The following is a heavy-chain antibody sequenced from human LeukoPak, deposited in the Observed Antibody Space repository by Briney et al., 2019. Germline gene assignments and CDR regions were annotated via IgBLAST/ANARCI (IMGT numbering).Heavy chain of an antibody. CDR1: GGSFSGYY. D-gene: IGHD3-10*01. J-gene: IGHJ5*02. CDR2: INHSGST. V-gene: IGHV4-34*09. CDR3: ARDRWFGPRYNWFDP. Sequence: TLSLTCAVYGGSFSGYYWSWIRQPPGKGLEWIGEINHSGSTNYNPSLKSRVTISVDTSKNQFSLKLSSVTAADTAVYYCARDRWFGPRYNWFDPWGQGTLVTVSS.